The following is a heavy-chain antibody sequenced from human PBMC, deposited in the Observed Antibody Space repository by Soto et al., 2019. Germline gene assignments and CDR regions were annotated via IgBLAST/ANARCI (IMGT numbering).Heavy chain of an antibody. V-gene: IGHV3-74*01. Sequence: EVQLVESGGGSVQPGGSLRLSCVASGITFSGYWMHWVHQVPGKGLVWVARVDSDGSGTSYADSVKGRFTISRDNAKNTLYLPMHSLRVEDTAVYYCATVFEHWGQGIPVTVSS. CDR1: GITFSGYW. CDR2: VDSDGSGT. J-gene: IGHJ4*02. CDR3: ATVFEH.